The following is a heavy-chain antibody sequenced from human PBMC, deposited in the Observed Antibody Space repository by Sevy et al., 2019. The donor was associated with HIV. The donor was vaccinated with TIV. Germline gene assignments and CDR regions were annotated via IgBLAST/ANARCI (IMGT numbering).Heavy chain of an antibody. D-gene: IGHD4-17*01. CDR2: ISAYNGNT. CDR3: AREGYGDYVLWYYFDY. J-gene: IGHJ4*02. CDR1: GYTFTSYG. V-gene: IGHV1-18*01. Sequence: ASVKVSCKASGYTFTSYGISWVRQAPGQGLEWMGWISAYNGNTNYAQKLQGRVTMTTDTSTSTAYMELRSLRSDDTAVYYCAREGYGDYVLWYYFDYWGQGTLVTVSS.